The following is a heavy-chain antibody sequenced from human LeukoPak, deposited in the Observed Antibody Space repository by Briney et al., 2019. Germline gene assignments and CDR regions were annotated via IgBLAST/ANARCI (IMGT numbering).Heavy chain of an antibody. CDR3: AKGSQRFCGGDCYPYFDY. CDR2: IRYDGSNK. CDR1: GFTFSSYG. Sequence: GGSLRLSCAASGFTFSSYGMHWVRQAPGKGLEWVAFIRYDGSNKYYADPVKGRFTISRDNSKNTLYLQMNSLRAEDTAVYYCAKGSQRFCGGDCYPYFDYWGQGTLVTVSS. V-gene: IGHV3-30*02. D-gene: IGHD2-21*01. J-gene: IGHJ4*02.